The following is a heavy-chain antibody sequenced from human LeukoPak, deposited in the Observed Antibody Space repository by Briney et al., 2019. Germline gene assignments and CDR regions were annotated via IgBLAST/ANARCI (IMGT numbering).Heavy chain of an antibody. D-gene: IGHD6-13*01. CDR3: ARDPIASAASGGDS. CDR2: ITSRSSYT. CDR1: GFTFSSYG. V-gene: IGHV3-21*01. Sequence: PGRSLRLSCAASGFTFSSYGMHCVRQAPGKGLEWVSSITSRSSYTYYADSMKGRFTISRDNAKNSLYLQMNSLRAEDTAIYYCARDPIASAASGGDSWGQGTLVTVSS. J-gene: IGHJ4*02.